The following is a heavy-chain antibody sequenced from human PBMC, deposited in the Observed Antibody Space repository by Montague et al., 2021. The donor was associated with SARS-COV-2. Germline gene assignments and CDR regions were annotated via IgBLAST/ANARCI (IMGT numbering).Heavy chain of an antibody. CDR3: ARGRTVTTFYYYYYYGMDV. CDR2: INHSGRT. V-gene: IGHV4-34*01. Sequence: SKTLSLTCAVYGGSFSGYYWSWIRQPPGKGLEWIGEINHSGRTNYNPSLKSRVTISVDTSKSQFSLKLSSVTAADTAVYYCARGRTVTTFYYYYYYGMDVWGQGTTVTVSS. CDR1: GGSFSGYY. J-gene: IGHJ6*02. D-gene: IGHD4-17*01.